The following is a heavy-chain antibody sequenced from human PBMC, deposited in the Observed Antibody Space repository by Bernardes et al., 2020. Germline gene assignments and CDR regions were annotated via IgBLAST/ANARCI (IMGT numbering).Heavy chain of an antibody. D-gene: IGHD3-10*01. CDR1: GGSISSYY. CDR3: ARVAGSQSFYFDY. V-gene: IGHV4-59*01. Sequence: LSLTCTVSGGSISSYYWSWIRQPPGKGLEWIGYIYYSGSTNYNPSLKSRVTISVDTSKNQFSLKLSSVTAADTAVYYCARVAGSQSFYFDYWGQGTLVTVSS. J-gene: IGHJ4*02. CDR2: IYYSGST.